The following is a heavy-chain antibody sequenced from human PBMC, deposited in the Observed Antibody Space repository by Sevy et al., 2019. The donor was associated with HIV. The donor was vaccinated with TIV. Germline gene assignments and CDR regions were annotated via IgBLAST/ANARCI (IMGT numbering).Heavy chain of an antibody. Sequence: SETLSLTCTVSGGSISSSSYYWGWIRQPPGKGLEWIGSIYYSGSTYCNPSLKSRVTISVDTSKNQFSLKLSSVTAADTAVYYCARHRGIVGATTSPFDIWGQGTMVTVSS. CDR1: GGSISSSSYY. D-gene: IGHD1-26*01. V-gene: IGHV4-39*01. CDR3: ARHRGIVGATTSPFDI. CDR2: IYYSGST. J-gene: IGHJ3*02.